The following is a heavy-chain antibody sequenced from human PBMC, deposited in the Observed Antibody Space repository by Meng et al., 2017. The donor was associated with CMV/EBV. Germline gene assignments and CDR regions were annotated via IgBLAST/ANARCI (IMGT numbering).Heavy chain of an antibody. CDR2: IRYDGSNK. J-gene: IGHJ6*02. V-gene: IGHV3-30*02. CDR3: ASCIAAAPLGMDV. Sequence: GESLKISCAASGFTFSSYGMHWVRQAPGKGLEWVAFIRYDGSNKYYADSVKGRFTISRDNSKNTLYLQMNSLRTEDTAVYYCASCIAAAPLGMDVWGQGTTVTVSS. CDR1: GFTFSSYG. D-gene: IGHD6-13*01.